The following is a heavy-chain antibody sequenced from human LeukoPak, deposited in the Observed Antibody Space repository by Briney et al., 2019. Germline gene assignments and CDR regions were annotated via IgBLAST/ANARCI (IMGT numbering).Heavy chain of an antibody. J-gene: IGHJ3*02. D-gene: IGHD3-10*01. CDR1: RFIFSNYG. Sequence: GGSLRLSCAASRFIFSNYGMHWVRQAPGKGPEWVAIIWYDGSKTYYADSVKGRFTISRDNSKNTLYVQMNSLRIEDAAVYYCAKDTRYHGSGTYATAAFDIWGQGTMVTVSS. V-gene: IGHV3-30*02. CDR2: IWYDGSKT. CDR3: AKDTRYHGSGTYATAAFDI.